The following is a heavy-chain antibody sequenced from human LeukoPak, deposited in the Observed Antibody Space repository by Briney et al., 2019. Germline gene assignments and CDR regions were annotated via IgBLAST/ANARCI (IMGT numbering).Heavy chain of an antibody. Sequence: PGGSLRLSCAASGFSFSSYSMNWVRQAPGKGLEWVSSISSSSSYIYYADSVKGRFTIPRDNAKNSLFLQMNSLRAEGTAVYYCARSYCRGGSCYSGDAFDIWGQGTMFTVSS. CDR3: ARSYCRGGSCYSGDAFDI. CDR2: ISSSSSYI. CDR1: GFSFSSYS. J-gene: IGHJ3*02. V-gene: IGHV3-21*01. D-gene: IGHD2-15*01.